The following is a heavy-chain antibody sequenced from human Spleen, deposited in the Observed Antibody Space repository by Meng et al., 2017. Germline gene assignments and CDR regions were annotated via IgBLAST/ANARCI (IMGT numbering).Heavy chain of an antibody. CDR2: VYYNGHT. J-gene: IGHJ4*02. Sequence: QVQLQESGPGLVRPSETLSLTCSVSGCSVSSGSNYWTWIRQPPGKGLEWIGYVYYNGHTSYKPSLKSRVTISMDTSKRQFSLKLTSVTAADAAVYYCARGGGGGYTYGLAYWGQGILVTVSS. CDR3: ARGGGGGYTYGLAY. CDR1: GCSVSSGSNY. V-gene: IGHV4-61*01. D-gene: IGHD5-18*01.